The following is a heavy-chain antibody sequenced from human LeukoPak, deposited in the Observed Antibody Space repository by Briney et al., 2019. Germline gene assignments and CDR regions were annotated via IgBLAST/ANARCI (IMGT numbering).Heavy chain of an antibody. CDR3: ARDRKNEWLLRYDAFDI. D-gene: IGHD3-22*01. Sequence: GGSLRLSCEASGFPFNTYSMGWVRQAPGKGLEWVSAIDSSGDDAFYADSVRGRFTLSRDNFKNTMFLQMNSLRAEDTAVYYCARDRKNEWLLRYDAFDIWGQGTMVTVSS. CDR1: GFPFNTYS. CDR2: IDSSGDDA. J-gene: IGHJ3*02. V-gene: IGHV3-23*01.